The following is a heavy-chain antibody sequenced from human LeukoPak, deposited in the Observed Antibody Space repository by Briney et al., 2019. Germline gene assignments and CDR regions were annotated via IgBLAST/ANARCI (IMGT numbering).Heavy chain of an antibody. CDR3: AKDVPGHSAFDI. V-gene: IGHV3-30*02. CDR2: QWYDVSTK. CDR1: RFTLSSSG. D-gene: IGHD3-10*02. J-gene: IGHJ3*02. Sequence: GGSLRLSCAASRFTLSSSGMHWVRQAPGKGLEWVAFQWYDVSTKYYADSVKGRFTISRDNSKNTLYLQMNSLRVEDTAVYCCAKDVPGHSAFDIWGQGTMVTVSS.